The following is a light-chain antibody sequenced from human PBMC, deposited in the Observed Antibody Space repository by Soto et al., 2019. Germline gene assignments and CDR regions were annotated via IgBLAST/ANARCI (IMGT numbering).Light chain of an antibody. CDR3: QQLTDWPPQWT. J-gene: IGKJ1*01. V-gene: IGKV3-11*01. CDR1: QSVRTY. CDR2: DAS. Sequence: IVLTQSPVTLSLSPWERATLSCRASQSVRTYLAWYQVKPGQAPRLLIYDASRRASGVPARFSGSGSGTDFTLTISSLEPEDFALYYCQQLTDWPPQWTFGQGTKVDIK.